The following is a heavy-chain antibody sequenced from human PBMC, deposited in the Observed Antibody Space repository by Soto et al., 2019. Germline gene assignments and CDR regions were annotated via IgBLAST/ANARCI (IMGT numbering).Heavy chain of an antibody. J-gene: IGHJ6*03. CDR1: GGSISSYY. CDR2: IYYSGST. D-gene: IGHD3-10*01. CDR3: ARGMVRGVISYYYMDV. Sequence: SETLSLTCTVSGGSISSYYWSWIRQPPGKGLEWIGYIYYSGSTNYNPSLKSRVTISVDTSKNQFSLKLSSVTAADTAVYYCARGMVRGVISYYYMDVWGKGTTVTVSS. V-gene: IGHV4-59*01.